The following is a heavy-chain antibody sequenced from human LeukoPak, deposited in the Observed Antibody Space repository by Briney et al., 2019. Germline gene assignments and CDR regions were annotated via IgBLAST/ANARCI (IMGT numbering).Heavy chain of an antibody. D-gene: IGHD5-12*01. CDR3: ARGSSVATILPFDY. Sequence: PSQTLSLTCAVSGGSISSGGYYWSWIRQHPGKGLEWIGYIYYSGSTYYNPSLKSRVTISVDTSKNQFSLKLSSVTAADTAVYYCARGSSVATILPFDYWGQGTLVTVSS. J-gene: IGHJ4*02. V-gene: IGHV4-31*11. CDR2: IYYSGST. CDR1: GGSISSGGYY.